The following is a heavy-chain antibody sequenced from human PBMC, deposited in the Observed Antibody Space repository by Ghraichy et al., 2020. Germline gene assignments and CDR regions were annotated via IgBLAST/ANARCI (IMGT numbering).Heavy chain of an antibody. V-gene: IGHV4-59*01. Sequence: SETLSLTCTVSGGSISSYYWSWIRQPPGKGLEWIGYIYYSGSTNYNPSLKSRVTISVDTSKNQFSLKLSSVTAADTAVYYCARDMITFGGVIDSLTYYYYYGMDVWGQGTTVTVSS. CDR2: IYYSGST. CDR1: GGSISSYY. CDR3: ARDMITFGGVIDSLTYYYYYGMDV. D-gene: IGHD3-16*02. J-gene: IGHJ6*02.